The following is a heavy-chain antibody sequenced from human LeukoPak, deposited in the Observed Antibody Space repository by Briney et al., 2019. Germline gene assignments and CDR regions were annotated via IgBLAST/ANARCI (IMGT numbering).Heavy chain of an antibody. Sequence: GGSLRLSCAASGFIFSTFIMHWVRQAPGKGLEWVAVIWYDGSHKYFADSVKGRFTISRDNSKNILYLEMNNLRVEDTALYYCAKGGISRTEDGFDPWGQGTLVTVSS. CDR2: IWYDGSHK. CDR1: GFIFSTFI. V-gene: IGHV3-33*06. J-gene: IGHJ5*02. D-gene: IGHD5-24*01. CDR3: AKGGISRTEDGFDP.